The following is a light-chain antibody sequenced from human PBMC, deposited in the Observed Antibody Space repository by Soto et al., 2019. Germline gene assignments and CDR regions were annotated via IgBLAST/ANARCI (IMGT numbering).Light chain of an antibody. CDR1: QSISSY. CDR2: AAS. CDR3: QQYNSYFSIT. Sequence: DIRRTPYQYKLSASVGARVTITCRASQSISSYLNWYQQKPGNAPKLLIYAASSLQSGVPSRFSGSGSGTEFTLTISSLQPDDFATYYCQQYNSYFSITFGQGTRLEIK. V-gene: IGKV1-39*01. J-gene: IGKJ5*01.